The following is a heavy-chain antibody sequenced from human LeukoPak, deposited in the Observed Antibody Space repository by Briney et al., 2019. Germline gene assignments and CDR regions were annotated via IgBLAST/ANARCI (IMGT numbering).Heavy chain of an antibody. V-gene: IGHV3-74*01. Sequence: PGGSLRLSCAASGFSFSTYWMNWVRQAPGKGLMGVLHISSDGRYTGYADPVKGRFTISRDNAKNTLYLQMDSLRAEDTAVYYCSTGQYKSSPGDWGQGTLVTVSS. CDR1: GFSFSTYW. CDR2: ISSDGRYT. D-gene: IGHD1-14*01. CDR3: STGQYKSSPGD. J-gene: IGHJ4*02.